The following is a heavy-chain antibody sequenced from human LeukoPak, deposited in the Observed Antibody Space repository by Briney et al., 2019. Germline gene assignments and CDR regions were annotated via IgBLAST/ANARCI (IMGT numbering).Heavy chain of an antibody. CDR2: INTSSDGT. CDR1: GYTFTGYY. CDR3: ARDSTFGELPH. Sequence: EASVKVSCKASGYTFTGYYMYWVRQAPGQGLEWMGWINTSSDGTNYAQKFQGRVTMTTDTSISTAYMELSRLTSDDTAVYYCARDSTFGELPHWGQGTLVTVSS. V-gene: IGHV1-2*02. D-gene: IGHD3-10*01. J-gene: IGHJ4*02.